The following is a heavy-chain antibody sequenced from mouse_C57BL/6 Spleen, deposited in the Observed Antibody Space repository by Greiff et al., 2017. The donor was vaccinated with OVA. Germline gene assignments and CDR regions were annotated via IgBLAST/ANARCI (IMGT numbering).Heavy chain of an antibody. V-gene: IGHV1-15*01. CDR1: GYTFTDYE. CDR2: IDPETGGT. J-gene: IGHJ3*01. Sequence: QVQLKESGAELVRPGASVTLSCKASGYTFTDYEMHWVKQTPVHGLEWIGAIDPETGGTAYNQKFKGKAILTADKSSSTAYMELRSLTSEDSAVYYCTRVDSSGSWGQGTLVTVSA. CDR3: TRVDSSGS. D-gene: IGHD3-2*02.